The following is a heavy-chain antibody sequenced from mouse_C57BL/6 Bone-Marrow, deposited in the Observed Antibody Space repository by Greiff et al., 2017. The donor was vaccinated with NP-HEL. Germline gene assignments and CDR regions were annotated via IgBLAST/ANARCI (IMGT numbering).Heavy chain of an antibody. CDR3: TTPYYVHYAMDY. CDR1: GFNIKDDY. V-gene: IGHV14-4*01. J-gene: IGHJ4*01. Sequence: EVKLQESGAELVRPGASVKLSCTASGFNIKDDYMHWVKQRPEQGLEWIGWIDPENGDTEYASKFQGKATITADTSSNTAYLQLSSLTSEDTAVYYCTTPYYVHYAMDYWGQGTSVTVSS. CDR2: IDPENGDT. D-gene: IGHD2-10*01.